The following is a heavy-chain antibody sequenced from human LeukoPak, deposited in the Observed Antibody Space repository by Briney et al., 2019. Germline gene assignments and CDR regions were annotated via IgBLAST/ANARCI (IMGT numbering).Heavy chain of an antibody. CDR2: IHSDGSST. CDR3: ARASLWFGDHDAFDI. V-gene: IGHV3-74*01. J-gene: IGHJ3*02. Sequence: GGSLRLSCAASGFPFSNYWMHWVRQAPGKGRVWVSRIHSDGSSTTYADSVKGRFTISRDNAKNTLYLQMNSLRAEDTALYYCARASLWFGDHDAFDIWGQGTMVTVSS. D-gene: IGHD3-10*01. CDR1: GFPFSNYW.